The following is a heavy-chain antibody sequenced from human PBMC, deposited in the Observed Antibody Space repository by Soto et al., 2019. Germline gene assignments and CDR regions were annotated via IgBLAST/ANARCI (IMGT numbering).Heavy chain of an antibody. V-gene: IGHV1-18*01. CDR1: GYTFTNYG. Sequence: QVQLFQSGDEVKKPGASVKVSCKASGYTFTNYGISWVRQAPGQGLEGMGWISPYNGNTKYPQKLQGRVTMTTDTSTRTSYMELRSLRSDDTAVYFCARDGDRCTSTRCSPWPDTHFDLWGRGTLVTVSS. CDR3: ARDGDRCTSTRCSPWPDTHFDL. D-gene: IGHD2-2*01. J-gene: IGHJ2*01. CDR2: ISPYNGNT.